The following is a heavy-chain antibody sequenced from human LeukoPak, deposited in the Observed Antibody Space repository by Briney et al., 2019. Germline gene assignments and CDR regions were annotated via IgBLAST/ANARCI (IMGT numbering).Heavy chain of an antibody. CDR3: ARLVVTSRLDWFDP. V-gene: IGHV4-4*09. Sequence: SETLSLTCSVFGDSITKYYWSWVRQPPGKGLEYIGFIHTRGNTGYNPSLKTRVTISVDTSKNQLSLKVNSVTAADTAVYYCARLVVTSRLDWFDPWGQGALVIVSS. CDR2: IHTRGNT. J-gene: IGHJ5*02. D-gene: IGHD2-21*02. CDR1: GDSITKYY.